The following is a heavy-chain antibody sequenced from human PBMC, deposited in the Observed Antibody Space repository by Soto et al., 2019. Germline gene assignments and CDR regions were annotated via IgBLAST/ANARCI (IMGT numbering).Heavy chain of an antibody. D-gene: IGHD5-18*01. CDR2: ISGSGGST. CDR1: GFTFSSYA. Sequence: SGGSLRLSCAASGFTFSSYAMSWVRQAPGKGLEWVSAISGSGGSTYYADSVKGRFTISRDNSKNTLYLQMNSLRAEDTAVYYCAREDTATYYYYGMDVWGQGTTVTVSS. V-gene: IGHV3-23*01. CDR3: AREDTATYYYYGMDV. J-gene: IGHJ6*02.